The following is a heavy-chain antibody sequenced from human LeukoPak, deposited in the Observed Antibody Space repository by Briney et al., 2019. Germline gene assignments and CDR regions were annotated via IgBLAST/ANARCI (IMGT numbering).Heavy chain of an antibody. CDR2: INHSGST. V-gene: IGHV4-34*01. CDR3: ARASGVRAFDI. J-gene: IGHJ3*02. Sequence: PSEPLSLTCADYGGSLSGYYWSWLRQPPGKGVEWIGEINHSGSTNYNPSLKSRVTISVDTSKNQFSLKLSSVTAADTAVYYCARASGVRAFDIWGQGTMVTVSS. CDR1: GGSLSGYY. D-gene: IGHD6-6*01.